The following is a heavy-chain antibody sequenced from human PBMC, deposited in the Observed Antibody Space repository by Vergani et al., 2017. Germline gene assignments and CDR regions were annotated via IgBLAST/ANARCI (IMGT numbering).Heavy chain of an antibody. D-gene: IGHD6-19*01. CDR3: ARRSSGWYVGP. Sequence: QVQLQQWGAGLLKPSETLSLTCAVYGGSLSGYYWSWIRQPPGKGLEWIGEINHSGSTNYNPSLKSRVTISVDTSKNQFSLKLSSVTAADTAVYYCARRSSGWYVGPWGQGTLVTVSS. J-gene: IGHJ5*02. CDR1: GGSLSGYY. CDR2: INHSGST. V-gene: IGHV4-34*01.